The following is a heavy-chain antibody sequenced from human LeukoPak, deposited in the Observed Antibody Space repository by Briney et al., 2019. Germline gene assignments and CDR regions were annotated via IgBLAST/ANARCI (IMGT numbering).Heavy chain of an antibody. CDR1: GVTFSSYW. CDR3: AKVTGSGSYLADAFDI. Sequence: GGSLRLSCAASGVTFSSYWMSWVRQAPGKGLEWISAISGSGDSTYHADSVRGRFTVSRDNSKNTLYLQMKSQSAEDTAVYYCAKVTGSGSYLADAFDIWGHGTVVTVSS. CDR2: ISGSGDST. J-gene: IGHJ3*02. V-gene: IGHV3-23*01. D-gene: IGHD3-10*01.